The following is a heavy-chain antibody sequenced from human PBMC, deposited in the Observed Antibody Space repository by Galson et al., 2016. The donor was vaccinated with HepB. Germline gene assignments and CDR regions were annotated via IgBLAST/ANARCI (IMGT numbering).Heavy chain of an antibody. CDR3: ATSVTTPYWYYGMDV. V-gene: IGHV3-53*01. CDR2: IYSDDRT. Sequence: SLRLSCAASGLIVSTEYMTWVRQAPGKGPEWVSIIYSDDRTNYADSVKGRFTISRDNSKHTLYLQMHSLRAEDTAVYYCATSVTTPYWYYGMDVWGQGTTVAVSS. D-gene: IGHD4-17*01. J-gene: IGHJ6*02. CDR1: GLIVSTEY.